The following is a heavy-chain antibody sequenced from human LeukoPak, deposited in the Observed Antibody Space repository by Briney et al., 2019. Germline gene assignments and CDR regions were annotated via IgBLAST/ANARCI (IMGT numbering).Heavy chain of an antibody. Sequence: GGSLRLSCAASGFTFSSYSMNWVRQAPGKGLEWISSISGSSSYISYADSMKGRFTISRDNAKNSLYLQMNSLRAEDTAVYYCARDADSSSWSMYYYYGMDVWGQGSTVTVSS. D-gene: IGHD6-13*01. CDR3: ARDADSSSWSMYYYYGMDV. J-gene: IGHJ6*02. CDR1: GFTFSSYS. CDR2: ISGSSSYI. V-gene: IGHV3-21*01.